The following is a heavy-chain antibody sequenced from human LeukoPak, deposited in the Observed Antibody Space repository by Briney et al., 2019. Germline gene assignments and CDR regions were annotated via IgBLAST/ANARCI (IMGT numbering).Heavy chain of an antibody. CDR2: MNANSGNT. Sequence: ASVKVSCKASGYTFISYDINWVRQAPGQGLEWMGWMNANSGNTAYAQKFQGRITITRDTSMRTVYMELSSLRSDDTAVYYCARLGGEFLRPADYWGQGTLVTVSS. V-gene: IGHV1-8*01. CDR1: GYTFISYD. J-gene: IGHJ4*02. D-gene: IGHD3-16*01. CDR3: ARLGGEFLRPADY.